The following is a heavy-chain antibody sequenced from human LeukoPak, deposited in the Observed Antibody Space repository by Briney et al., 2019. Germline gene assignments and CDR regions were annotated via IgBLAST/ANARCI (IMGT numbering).Heavy chain of an antibody. CDR1: GASITSSNYY. CDR2: IYYTGIT. V-gene: IGHV4-39*07. J-gene: IGHJ4*02. D-gene: IGHD1-26*01. Sequence: SETLSLTCTVSGASITSSNYYWLWLRQPPGKGLEWIGSIYYTGITYYNLSLKSRVTISVDTSKNQFSLKLNSVTAADTAVYYCARGVAYGRENDYWGQGTLVTVSS. CDR3: ARGVAYGRENDY.